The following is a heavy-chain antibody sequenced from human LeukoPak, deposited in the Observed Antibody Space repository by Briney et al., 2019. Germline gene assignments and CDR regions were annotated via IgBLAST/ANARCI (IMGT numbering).Heavy chain of an antibody. CDR2: ITSSSSYI. CDR1: GFTFSSYT. V-gene: IGHV3-21*01. Sequence: SGGSLRPSCAASGFTFSSYTMNWVRQAPGKGLEWVSSITSSSSYIYYADSVKGRFTISRDNAKNSLYLQMNSLRAEDTAVYYCARHVVAVGFDYWGQGTLVTVSS. J-gene: IGHJ4*02. CDR3: ARHVVAVGFDY. D-gene: IGHD3-22*01.